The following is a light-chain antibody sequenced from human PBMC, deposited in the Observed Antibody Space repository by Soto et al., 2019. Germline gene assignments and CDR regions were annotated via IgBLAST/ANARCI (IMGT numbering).Light chain of an antibody. CDR2: GAS. J-gene: IGKJ1*01. CDR1: QSVNTN. V-gene: IGKV3-20*01. CDR3: QQYGSSPWT. Sequence: EIVMTQSPATLSVSPGERATLSRRASQSVNTNLAWYQQKPGQAPRLLIYGASSRATGIPDRFSGSGSGTEFTLTISRLEPEDFAVYYCQQYGSSPWTFGQGIKVEIK.